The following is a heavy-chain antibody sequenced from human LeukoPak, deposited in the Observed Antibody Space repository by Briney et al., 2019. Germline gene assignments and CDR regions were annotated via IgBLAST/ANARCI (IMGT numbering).Heavy chain of an antibody. D-gene: IGHD2-2*01. Sequence: ASVTVSYTASGYTFTSYGSSWVRQAPGQGLEWMGWISAYNGNTNYAQKLQGRVTITTDTSTSTAYMELRSLRSDDTAAYYCARVPLVPAALDYWGQGTLVTVSS. CDR2: ISAYNGNT. V-gene: IGHV1-18*01. CDR3: ARVPLVPAALDY. CDR1: GYTFTSYG. J-gene: IGHJ4*02.